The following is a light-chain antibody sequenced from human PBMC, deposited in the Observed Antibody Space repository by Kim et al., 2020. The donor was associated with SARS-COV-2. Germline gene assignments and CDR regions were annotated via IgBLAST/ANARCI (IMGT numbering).Light chain of an antibody. J-gene: IGLJ3*02. Sequence: GQAITIACTGSSSNVGGYNYVSWYRPRPGKAPRLMIYDVSKRPSGISNRFSGSKSGNTASLTISGLQAEDEADYYCSSYTSSGAWVFGGGTQLTVL. V-gene: IGLV2-14*03. CDR1: SSNVGGYNY. CDR2: DVS. CDR3: SSYTSSGAWV.